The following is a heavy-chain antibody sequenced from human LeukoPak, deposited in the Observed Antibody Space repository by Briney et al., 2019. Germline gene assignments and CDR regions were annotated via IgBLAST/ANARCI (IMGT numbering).Heavy chain of an antibody. CDR3: ARAQGGVWKDYYGMDV. V-gene: IGHV3-33*01. D-gene: IGHD1-1*01. CDR1: GFTFSNHG. CDR2: IWNDGSNK. Sequence: HPGGSLRLSCAASGFTFSNHGMHWVRQAPGKGLEWVAVIWNDGSNKYYADSVKGRFTISRDNSKNTLYLQMNSLRAEDTAVYYCARAQGGVWKDYYGMDVWGQGTTVTVSS. J-gene: IGHJ6*02.